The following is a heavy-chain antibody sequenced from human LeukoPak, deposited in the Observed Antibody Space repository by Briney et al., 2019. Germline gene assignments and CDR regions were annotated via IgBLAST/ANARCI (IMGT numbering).Heavy chain of an antibody. Sequence: SETLSLTCAVYGGSFSGYYWSWIRRPPGKGLEWIGEINHSGSTNYNPSLKSRVTISVDTSKNQFSLKLSSVTAADTAVYYCARDTDIVVVPAAKMGAFDIWGQGTMVTVSS. CDR1: GGSFSGYY. J-gene: IGHJ3*02. CDR2: INHSGST. CDR3: ARDTDIVVVPAAKMGAFDI. V-gene: IGHV4-34*01. D-gene: IGHD2-2*01.